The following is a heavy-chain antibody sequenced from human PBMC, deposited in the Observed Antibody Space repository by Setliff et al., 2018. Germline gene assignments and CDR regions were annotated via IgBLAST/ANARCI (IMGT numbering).Heavy chain of an antibody. V-gene: IGHV3-23*01. CDR1: GFTFSNYA. CDR3: AKSGYDSSGYLYYLDY. D-gene: IGHD3-22*01. CDR2: ISGSGDST. J-gene: IGHJ4*02. Sequence: GGSLRLSCVASGFTFSNYAMSWVRQAPGKGPEWVSTISGSGDSTYYADAMRGRFTISRDNSKNSLYLQAKGLRAEDTALYYCAKSGYDSSGYLYYLDYWGQGTLVTAPQ.